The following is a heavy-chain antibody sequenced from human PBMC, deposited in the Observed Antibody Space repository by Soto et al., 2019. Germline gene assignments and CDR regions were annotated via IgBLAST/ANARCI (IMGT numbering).Heavy chain of an antibody. CDR2: ISYDGSNK. CDR1: GFTFNNYG. Sequence: QVQLVESGGGVVQPGRSLRLSCGASGFTFNNYGMQWVRQAPGKGLEWVALISYDGSNKYYADSVKGRFTISRDNSKNTLYLQMNSLRTEDTAVYYCVGGQYCGDYWGQGTLVTVPS. CDR3: VGGQYCGDY. J-gene: IGHJ4*02. D-gene: IGHD3-22*01. V-gene: IGHV3-30*03.